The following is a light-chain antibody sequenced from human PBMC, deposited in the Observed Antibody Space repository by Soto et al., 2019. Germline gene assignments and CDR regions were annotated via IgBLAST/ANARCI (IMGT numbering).Light chain of an antibody. Sequence: IVMTQSPATLSVSPGERATLSCRASQSVSSNLAWYQQKPGQAPRLLIYGASTRATGIPARFSGSGSGTEFTLTISSPQSEDFAVYYCQQYNNWLPITFGQGTRLEIK. CDR3: QQYNNWLPIT. CDR2: GAS. J-gene: IGKJ5*01. CDR1: QSVSSN. V-gene: IGKV3-15*01.